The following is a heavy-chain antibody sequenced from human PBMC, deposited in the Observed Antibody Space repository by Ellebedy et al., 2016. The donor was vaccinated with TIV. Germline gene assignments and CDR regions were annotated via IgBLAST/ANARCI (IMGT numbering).Heavy chain of an antibody. V-gene: IGHV1-2*02. CDR2: INPNSGDT. CDR3: ASHRRGSYGDYY. Sequence: AASVKVSCKASGYRFTGYYMHWVRQAPGQGLEWMGWINPNSGDTNYAQKFQGRVSMTRDTSINAAYMELSSLRSEDTAVYYCASHRRGSYGDYYWGQGTLVTVSS. CDR1: GYRFTGYY. J-gene: IGHJ4*02. D-gene: IGHD4-17*01.